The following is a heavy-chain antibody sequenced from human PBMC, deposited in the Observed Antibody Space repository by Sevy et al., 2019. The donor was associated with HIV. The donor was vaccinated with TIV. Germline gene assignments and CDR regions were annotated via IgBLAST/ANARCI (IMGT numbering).Heavy chain of an antibody. D-gene: IGHD3-10*01. V-gene: IGHV3-30*18. CDR3: AKGRGRAGMDV. J-gene: IGHJ6*02. CDR2: ISYDGSNK. Sequence: GGSLRLSCAASGFTFSSYGMHWVRQAPGKGLEWVAVISYDGSNKYYADSVKGRFTISRDNSKNTLYLQMNSLRAEDTAVYYCAKGRGRAGMDVWGQGTTVTVSS. CDR1: GFTFSSYG.